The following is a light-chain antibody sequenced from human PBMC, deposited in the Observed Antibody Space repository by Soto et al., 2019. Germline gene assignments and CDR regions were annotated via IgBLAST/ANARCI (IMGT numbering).Light chain of an antibody. J-gene: IGKJ1*01. V-gene: IGKV1-39*01. Sequence: DIQMTQSPSSLSASVGDRVTITCRASQSISSYLNWYQQKPGKAPKLLIYAASNLQSGVPSRFSGSGSGTDFTLTINNLQPEDSATYYCQQSDSLPWTFGQGTKVDIK. CDR1: QSISSY. CDR3: QQSDSLPWT. CDR2: AAS.